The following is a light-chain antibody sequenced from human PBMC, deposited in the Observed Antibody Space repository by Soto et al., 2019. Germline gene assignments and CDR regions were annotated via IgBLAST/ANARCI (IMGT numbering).Light chain of an antibody. V-gene: IGLV1-40*01. J-gene: IGLJ1*01. Sequence: QLVLTQPPSVSGAPGQRVTISCTGSSSNIGAGYDVHWYQQLPGTAPKLLIYRNDNRPSGVPDRFSGSKSGTSASLAITGLQAEDEADYYCQSFDSSLRDYVFGTGTKVTVL. CDR2: RND. CDR3: QSFDSSLRDYV. CDR1: SSNIGAGYD.